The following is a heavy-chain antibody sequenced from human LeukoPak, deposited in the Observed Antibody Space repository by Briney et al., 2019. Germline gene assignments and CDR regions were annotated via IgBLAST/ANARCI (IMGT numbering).Heavy chain of an antibody. CDR2: INPNSGGT. CDR3: ARDLHRYGSYYFDY. CDR1: GYTFTGYY. V-gene: IGHV1-2*02. Sequence: ASVKVSCKASGYTFTGYYMHWVRQAPGQGLDWMGWINPNSGGTNYAQKFQGRVTMTRDTSISTAYMELSRLGSDDTAVYYCARDLHRYGSYYFDYWGQGTLVTVSS. J-gene: IGHJ4*02. D-gene: IGHD5-18*01.